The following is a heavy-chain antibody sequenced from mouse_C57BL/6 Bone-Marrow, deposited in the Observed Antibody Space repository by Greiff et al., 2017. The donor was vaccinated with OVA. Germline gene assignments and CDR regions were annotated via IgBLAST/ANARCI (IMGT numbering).Heavy chain of an antibody. V-gene: IGHV1-63*01. CDR2: IYPGGGYT. D-gene: IGHD4-1*01. CDR3: ARGNWDGFDY. CDR1: GYTFTNYW. Sequence: QVQLKQSGAELVRPGTSVKMSCKASGYTFTNYWIGWAKQRPGHGLEWIGDIYPGGGYTNYNEKFKGKATLTADKSSSTAYMQFSSLTSEDSAIYYCARGNWDGFDYWGQGTTLTVSS. J-gene: IGHJ2*01.